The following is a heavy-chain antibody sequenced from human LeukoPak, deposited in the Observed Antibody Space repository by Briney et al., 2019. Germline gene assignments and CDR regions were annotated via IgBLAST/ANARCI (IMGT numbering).Heavy chain of an antibody. V-gene: IGHV3-48*03. CDR2: ISSSGSTI. CDR3: ASLVPAYGMDV. J-gene: IGHJ6*02. CDR1: GFTFSSYE. D-gene: IGHD2-2*01. Sequence: GGSLRLSCAASGFTFSSYEMNWVRQAPGKGLEWVSYISSSGSTIYYADSVKGRFTISRDNAKNSLYLQMNSLRAEDTAVYYRASLVPAYGMDVWGQGTTVTVSS.